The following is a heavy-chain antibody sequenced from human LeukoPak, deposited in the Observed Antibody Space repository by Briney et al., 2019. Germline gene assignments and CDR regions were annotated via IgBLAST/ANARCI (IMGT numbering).Heavy chain of an antibody. CDR2: IKQYGSEV. J-gene: IGHJ4*02. D-gene: IGHD3-10*01. CDR1: GFTLSSHW. CDR3: SKDFI. V-gene: IGHV3-7*05. Sequence: GGSLRLACVVPGFTLSSHWMSWVRQAPGKGLEWVANIKQYGSEVTYVDSVKGRFTISRDNAKNSLFLQMNSLRAENTAVYYCSKDFIWGQGTLVTVYS.